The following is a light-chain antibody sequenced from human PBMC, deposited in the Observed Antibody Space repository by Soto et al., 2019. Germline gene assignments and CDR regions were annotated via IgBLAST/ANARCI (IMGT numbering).Light chain of an antibody. CDR3: QQSYSTPPT. CDR1: QSISSY. Sequence: DIQMNQSPSSLSASVGDRVTITCRASQSISSYLNWYQQKPGKAPKLLIYAASSLQSGVPSRFSGSGSGTDFTLTISSLQPEDFATYYCQQSYSTPPTFGQGTKV. CDR2: AAS. J-gene: IGKJ1*01. V-gene: IGKV1-39*01.